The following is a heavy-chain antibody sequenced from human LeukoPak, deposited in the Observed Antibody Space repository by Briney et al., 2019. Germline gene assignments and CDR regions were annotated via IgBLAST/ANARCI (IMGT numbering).Heavy chain of an antibody. CDR3: ARGGPGIAAAGRGFFDD. V-gene: IGHV4-39*07. CDR2: IYYSGST. CDR1: GGSISSSSYY. J-gene: IGHJ4*02. D-gene: IGHD6-13*01. Sequence: SATLSLTCTVSGGSISSSSYYWGWIRQPPGQGLEWFGSIYYSGSTYYNPSLKCRVTISIDTSKNQFSLKLSAVTSADAAAYYGARGGPGIAAAGRGFFDDCGQGTLVTVSS.